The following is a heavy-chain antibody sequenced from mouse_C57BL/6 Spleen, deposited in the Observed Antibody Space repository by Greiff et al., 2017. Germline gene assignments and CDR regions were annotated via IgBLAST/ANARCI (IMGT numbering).Heavy chain of an antibody. D-gene: IGHD1-1*01. CDR1: GYTFTSYW. CDR3: ARSPFYYYGSGDY. Sequence: QVQLQQPGAELVKPGASVKLSCKASGYTFTSYWMHWVKQRPGRGLEWIGRIEPNSGGTKYNEQFKSKATLTVDKPSSTAYMQLSSLTSEDSAVYYCARSPFYYYGSGDYWGQGTTLTVSS. J-gene: IGHJ2*01. V-gene: IGHV1-72*01. CDR2: IEPNSGGT.